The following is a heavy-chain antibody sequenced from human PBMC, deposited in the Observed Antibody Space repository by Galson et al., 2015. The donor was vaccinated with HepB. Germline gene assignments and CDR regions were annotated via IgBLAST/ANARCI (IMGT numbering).Heavy chain of an antibody. J-gene: IGHJ4*02. Sequence: SLRLSCAASGFTFSSYAMHWVRQAPGKGLEWVAVISYDGSNKYYADSVKGRFTISRDNSKNTLYLQMNSLRAEDTAVYYCARDPRPVITNFDYWGQGTLVTVSS. CDR1: GFTFSSYA. CDR2: ISYDGSNK. CDR3: ARDPRPVITNFDY. V-gene: IGHV3-30*04. D-gene: IGHD3-22*01.